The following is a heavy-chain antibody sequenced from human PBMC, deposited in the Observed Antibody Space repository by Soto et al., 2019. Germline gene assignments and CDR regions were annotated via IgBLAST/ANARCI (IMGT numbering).Heavy chain of an antibody. CDR2: ISGGGGSTI. CDR1: GFTFSDYY. D-gene: IGHD3-22*01. J-gene: IGHJ4*02. CDR3: ARARGYYDSSGYDY. V-gene: IGHV3-11*01. Sequence: GGSLRLSFAASGFTFSDYYMTWIRQAPGKGLEWLSYISGGGGSTIYYADSVKGRFTISRYNAGNSLYLQMNSLTVEDTAVYYCARARGYYDSSGYDYWGQGTLVTVSS.